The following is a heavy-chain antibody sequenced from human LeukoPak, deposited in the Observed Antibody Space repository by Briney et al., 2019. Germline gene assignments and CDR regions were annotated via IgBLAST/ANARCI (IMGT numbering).Heavy chain of an antibody. CDR2: INSDGGWT. CDR3: ARDGFLVVVAATDY. CDR1: GNYC. J-gene: IGHJ4*02. V-gene: IGHV3-74*01. D-gene: IGHD2-15*01. Sequence: GGSLRPSCAASGNYCMHWVRQAPGKGLVWVSHINSDGGWTSYADSVKGRFTISKDNAKNTVYLQMNSLRAEDTAVYYCARDGFLVVVAATDYWGQGTLVTVSS.